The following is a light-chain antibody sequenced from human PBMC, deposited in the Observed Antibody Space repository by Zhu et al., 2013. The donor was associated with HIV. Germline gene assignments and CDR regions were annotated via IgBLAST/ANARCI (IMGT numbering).Light chain of an antibody. V-gene: IGKV3-15*01. CDR2: GAS. CDR1: QSVASN. CDR3: QQYNNWPPWT. Sequence: EIVLTQSPVTLSVSPGERVILSCRASQSVASNLAWYQQRPGQAPRLLIYGASTRATGVPARFSGSGSGTDFTLTISSLQSEDFAVYYCQQYNNWPPWTVGQGTKVEIK. J-gene: IGKJ1*01.